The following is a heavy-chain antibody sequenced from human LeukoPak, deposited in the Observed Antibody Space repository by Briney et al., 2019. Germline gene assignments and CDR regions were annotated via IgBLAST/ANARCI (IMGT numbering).Heavy chain of an antibody. CDR1: GYRFTSYC. Sequence: GESLMIYCKGSGYRFTSYCIGWVRQMPGKGLEWMGIIYPGYSDTRYSPSFQGQVTISADKSISTAYLQWSSLKASDTAMYYCARLQPPKGDSSGYYYYFDYWGQGTLVTVSS. CDR3: ARLQPPKGDSSGYYYYFDY. V-gene: IGHV5-51*01. CDR2: IYPGYSDT. D-gene: IGHD3-22*01. J-gene: IGHJ4*02.